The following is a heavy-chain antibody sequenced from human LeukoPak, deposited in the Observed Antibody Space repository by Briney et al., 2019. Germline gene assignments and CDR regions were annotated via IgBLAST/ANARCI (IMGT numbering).Heavy chain of an antibody. J-gene: IGHJ4*02. Sequence: ASVKVSCKASGYTFTSYHMHWVRQAPGRGLEWMGKINLSGGSTTYAQKLQGRVTMTRDTSTSTVYMELSSLRSEDTAVYYCASPATIAAARFTFNYWGQGTLVTVSS. CDR3: ASPATIAAARFTFNY. CDR1: GYTFTSYH. V-gene: IGHV1-46*01. CDR2: INLSGGST. D-gene: IGHD6-13*01.